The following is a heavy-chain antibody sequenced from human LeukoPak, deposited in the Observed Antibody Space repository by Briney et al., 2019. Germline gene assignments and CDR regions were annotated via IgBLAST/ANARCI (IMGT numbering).Heavy chain of an antibody. CDR3: ARDLTTSFNLFDY. J-gene: IGHJ4*02. Sequence: GGSLRLSCAASGFTFSSYSMNWVRQAPGKGLEWVSSISSSSSYIYYADSVKGRFTISRDNAKNSLYLQMNSLRAEDTAVYYCARDLTTSFNLFDYWGQGTVVSVSS. CDR1: GFTFSSYS. V-gene: IGHV3-21*01. CDR2: ISSSSSYI. D-gene: IGHD3-22*01.